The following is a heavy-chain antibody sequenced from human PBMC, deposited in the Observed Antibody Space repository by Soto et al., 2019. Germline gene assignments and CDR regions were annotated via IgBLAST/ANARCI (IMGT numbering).Heavy chain of an antibody. Sequence: PRPQVKVSCKASGGTFSSYAISWVRQAPGQGLEWMGGIIPIFGTANYAQKFQGRVTITADESTSTAYMELSSLRSEDTAVYYCAREGYYGGPSDFDIWGQGTMVTVSS. CDR1: GGTFSSYA. CDR3: AREGYYGGPSDFDI. V-gene: IGHV1-69*01. J-gene: IGHJ3*02. CDR2: IIPIFGTA. D-gene: IGHD3-10*01.